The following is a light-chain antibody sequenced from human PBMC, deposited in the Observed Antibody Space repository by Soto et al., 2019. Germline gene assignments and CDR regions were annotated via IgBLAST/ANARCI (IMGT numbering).Light chain of an antibody. CDR2: GAS. CDR3: QQSYNVPFT. J-gene: IGKJ3*01. Sequence: DIQMTQSPASLAASLGDRITISCRASQTISNYLNWYHQKPGEAPKILIYGASTLQSGVPSSVSGSGSGTEFTLSISSPQPEDFGTYYCQQSYNVPFTFGPGTKVDVK. V-gene: IGKV1-39*01. CDR1: QTISNY.